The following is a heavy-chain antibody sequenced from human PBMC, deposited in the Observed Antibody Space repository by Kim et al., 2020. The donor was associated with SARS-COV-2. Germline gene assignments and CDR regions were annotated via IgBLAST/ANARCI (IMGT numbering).Heavy chain of an antibody. V-gene: IGHV1-3*01. Sequence: SNTKYSQKFQGRVTITRDTSASTAYMELSSLRSEDTAVYFCATGTTIGYWGQGTLVTVSS. CDR2: SNT. CDR3: ATGTTIGY. D-gene: IGHD3-22*01. J-gene: IGHJ4*02.